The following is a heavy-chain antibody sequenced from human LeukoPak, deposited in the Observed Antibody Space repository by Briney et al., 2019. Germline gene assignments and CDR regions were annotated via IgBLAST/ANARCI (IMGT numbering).Heavy chain of an antibody. Sequence: GGSLILSCAASGFTFSSYGMHWVRQAPGKGLEWVAVIWYDGSNRYYADSVKGRFTISRDNSKNTLYLQMNSLRAEDTAVYYCARDPTSGYYGMIPWGQGTLVTVSS. CDR1: GFTFSSYG. J-gene: IGHJ5*02. V-gene: IGHV3-33*01. CDR3: ARDPTSGYYGMIP. CDR2: IWYDGSNR. D-gene: IGHD3-22*01.